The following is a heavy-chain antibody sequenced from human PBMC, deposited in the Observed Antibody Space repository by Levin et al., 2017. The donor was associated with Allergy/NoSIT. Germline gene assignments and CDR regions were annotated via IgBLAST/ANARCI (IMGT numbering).Heavy chain of an antibody. V-gene: IGHV1-8*01. J-gene: IGHJ6*02. CDR3: ARVYIVATTYYYYYGMDV. CDR1: GYTFTSYD. CDR2: MNPNSGNT. D-gene: IGHD5-12*01. Sequence: ASVKVSCKASGYTFTSYDINWVRQATGQGLEWMGWMNPNSGNTGYAQKFQGRVTMTRNTSISTAYMELSSLRSEDTAVYYCARVYIVATTYYYYYGMDVWGQGTTVTVSS.